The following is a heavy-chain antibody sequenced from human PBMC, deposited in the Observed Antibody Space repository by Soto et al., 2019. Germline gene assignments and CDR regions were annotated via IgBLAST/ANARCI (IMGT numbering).Heavy chain of an antibody. J-gene: IGHJ4*02. CDR3: ARDRIWGHNIVAPDSMAIDY. D-gene: IGHD2-2*01. Sequence: EVSLLESGGGLVQPGGSLRLSCAASGFTFSAYSMSWVRQAPGKGLEWISTIRKDTRTKYYVDAVTGRFTISSDNSKNTVYLEMNRLSVEDTALSFCARDRIWGHNIVAPDSMAIDYWGQGTLVTVSS. CDR2: IRKDTRTK. CDR1: GFTFSAYS. V-gene: IGHV3-23*01.